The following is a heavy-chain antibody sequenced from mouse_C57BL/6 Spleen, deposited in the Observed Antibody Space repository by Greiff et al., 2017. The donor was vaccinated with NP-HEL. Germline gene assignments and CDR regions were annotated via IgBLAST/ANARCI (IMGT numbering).Heavy chain of an antibody. CDR3: ARRRYSNNYAMDY. Sequence: QVQLQQPGAELVMPGASVKLSCKASGYTFTSYWMHWVKQRPGQGLEWIGEIDPSDSYTNYNQKFKGKSTLTVDKSSSTAYLQLSSLTSEDSAVYYCARRRYSNNYAMDYWGQGTSVTVSS. CDR2: IDPSDSYT. J-gene: IGHJ4*01. V-gene: IGHV1-69*01. CDR1: GYTFTSYW. D-gene: IGHD2-5*01.